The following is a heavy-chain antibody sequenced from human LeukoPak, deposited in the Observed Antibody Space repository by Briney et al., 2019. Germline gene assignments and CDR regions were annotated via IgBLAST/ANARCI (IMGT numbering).Heavy chain of an antibody. D-gene: IGHD5-18*01. CDR2: IKQDGSEK. CDR3: ARHLSGVTGYSYGRGIDY. Sequence: PGGSLRLSCAASGFTFSIYWMSWVRQAPGKGLEWVANIKQDGSEKYYVDSVKGRFTISRDNAKKSLYLQMKSLRAEDTAVYYCARHLSGVTGYSYGRGIDYWGQGTLVTVSS. J-gene: IGHJ4*02. CDR1: GFTFSIYW. V-gene: IGHV3-7*01.